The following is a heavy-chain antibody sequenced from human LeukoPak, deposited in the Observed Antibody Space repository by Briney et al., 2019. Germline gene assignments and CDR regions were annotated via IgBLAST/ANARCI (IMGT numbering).Heavy chain of an antibody. J-gene: IGHJ3*02. D-gene: IGHD2-15*01. CDR1: GFTFSSYA. Sequence: PGGPLRLSCAASGFTFSSYAMHWVRQAPGKGLGWVAVMSYGGTYKYYADSVKGRFTISRDNSKNTVYLQMNSLRGEDTAVYYCARSRGSPNSGEDAFDIWGQGTVVTVSS. CDR2: MSYGGTYK. CDR3: ARSRGSPNSGEDAFDI. V-gene: IGHV3-30-3*01.